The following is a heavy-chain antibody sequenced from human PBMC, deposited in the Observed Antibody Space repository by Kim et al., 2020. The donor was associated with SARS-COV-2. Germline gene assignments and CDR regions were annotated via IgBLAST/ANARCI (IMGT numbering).Heavy chain of an antibody. CDR1: GGSLSHSTYY. V-gene: IGHV4-39*01. CDR2: IDYGGNT. J-gene: IGHJ6*02. Sequence: SETLSLTCTVSGGSLSHSTYYWGWIRQATGKGLEWIGNIDYGGNTYTNPSLRRRVIMSKDTSETQFSLNLTSVTATDTAVYYCVRLGGDHYYFGMDVWG. CDR3: VRLGGDHYYFGMDV. D-gene: IGHD2-21*02.